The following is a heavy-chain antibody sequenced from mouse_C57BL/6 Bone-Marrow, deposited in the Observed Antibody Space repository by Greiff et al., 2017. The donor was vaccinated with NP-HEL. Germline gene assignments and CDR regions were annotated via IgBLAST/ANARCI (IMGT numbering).Heavy chain of an antibody. CDR3: ARELRLQSYFDY. J-gene: IGHJ2*01. CDR1: GFTFSDYY. CDR2: INYDGSST. Sequence: EVMLVESEGGLVQPGSSMKLSCTASGFTFSDYYMAWVRQVPEKGLEWVANINYDGSSTYYLDSLKSRFIISRDNAKNILYLQMSSLKSEDTATYYCARELRLQSYFDYWGQGTTLTVSS. V-gene: IGHV5-16*01. D-gene: IGHD3-2*02.